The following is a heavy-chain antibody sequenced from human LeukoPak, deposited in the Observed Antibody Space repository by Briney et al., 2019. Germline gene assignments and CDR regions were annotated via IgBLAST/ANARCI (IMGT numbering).Heavy chain of an antibody. CDR1: GFTFSTYG. CDR3: AKKTADYYYMDV. J-gene: IGHJ6*03. Sequence: GGSLRLSCAAPGFTFSTYGMHWVRQAPGKRLEWVSFVWSDGSNKYYTDSVKGRFTISRDNSKNTLYLQMNSLRGEDTAVYYCAKKTADYYYMDVWGKGTTVTVSS. V-gene: IGHV3-30*02. CDR2: VWSDGSNK.